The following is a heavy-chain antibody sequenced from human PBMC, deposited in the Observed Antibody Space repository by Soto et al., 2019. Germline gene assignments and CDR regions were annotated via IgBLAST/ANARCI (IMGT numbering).Heavy chain of an antibody. J-gene: IGHJ4*02. CDR1: GFTFTRYS. CDR2: ISSTTNYI. V-gene: IGHV3-21*06. Sequence: GGSLRLSCAASGFTFTRYSMNWVREAPGKGLEWVSSISSTTNYIYYGDSMKGRFTISRENAKNSLYLEMNSLRAEDTAVYYCARESEDLTSNFDYWGQGTLVTVSS. CDR3: ARESEDLTSNFDY.